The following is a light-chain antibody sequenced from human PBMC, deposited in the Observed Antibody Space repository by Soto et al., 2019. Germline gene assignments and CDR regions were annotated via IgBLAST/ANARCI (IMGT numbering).Light chain of an antibody. J-gene: IGLJ1*01. CDR3: QVWDSSGDHRGV. V-gene: IGLV3-21*04. Sequence: SYELTQPPSVSVAPGKTARITCGGNNIGSKSVHWYQQKPGQAPVLVIYYDSDRPSGIPERFSGSNSGNTATLTISRVEAGDEADYYCQVWDSSGDHRGVFGTGTKVTVL. CDR1: NIGSKS. CDR2: YDS.